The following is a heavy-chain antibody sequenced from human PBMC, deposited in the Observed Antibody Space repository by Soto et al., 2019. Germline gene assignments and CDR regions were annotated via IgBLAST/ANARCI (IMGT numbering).Heavy chain of an antibody. CDR3: AREGVLRYFDWLYYFDY. CDR1: GGTFSSYT. J-gene: IGHJ4*02. Sequence: QVQLGQSGAEVKKPWSSVKVSCKASGGTFSSYTISWVRQAPGQGLEWMGRIIHILGIANYAQKFQGRVTITADKSTSTAYMELSSLRSEDTAVYYCAREGVLRYFDWLYYFDYWGQGTLVTVSS. V-gene: IGHV1-69*08. CDR2: IIHILGIA. D-gene: IGHD3-9*01.